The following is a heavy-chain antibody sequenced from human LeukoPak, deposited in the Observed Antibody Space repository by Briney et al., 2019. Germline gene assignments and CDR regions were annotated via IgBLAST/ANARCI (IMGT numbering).Heavy chain of an antibody. V-gene: IGHV4-38-2*01. D-gene: IGHD3-22*01. CDR2: IYHSGST. CDR1: GYSISSGYY. J-gene: IGHJ4*02. CDR3: ARYYYDSSGYIFDC. Sequence: SQTLSLTCAVSGYSISSGYYWGWIRQPPGKGLEWIGSIYHSGSTYYNPSLKSRVTISVDTSKSQFSLKLSSVTAADTAVYYCARYYYDSSGYIFDCWGQGTLVTVSS.